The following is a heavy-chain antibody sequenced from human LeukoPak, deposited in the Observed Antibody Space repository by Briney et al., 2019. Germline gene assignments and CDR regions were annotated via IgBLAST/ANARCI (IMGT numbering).Heavy chain of an antibody. CDR3: ARGYRYDFWSGYYTAPFDY. J-gene: IGHJ4*02. V-gene: IGHV4-34*01. D-gene: IGHD3-3*01. Sequence: SETLSLTCAVYGGSFSGYYWSWIRQPPGKGLEWIGEINHSGSTNYNPSLKSRVTISVDTSKNQFSLKLSSVTAADTAVYYCARGYRYDFWSGYYTAPFDYWGQGTLVTVSS. CDR1: GGSFSGYY. CDR2: INHSGST.